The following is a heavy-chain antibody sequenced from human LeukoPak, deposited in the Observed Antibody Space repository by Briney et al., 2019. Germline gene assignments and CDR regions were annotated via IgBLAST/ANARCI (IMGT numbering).Heavy chain of an antibody. J-gene: IGHJ3*02. CDR3: ATRGSSDAFDI. V-gene: IGHV1-8*01. CDR2: MNPNSGNT. Sequence: ASVTVSCKASGYTFTSYDINWVRQAPGQGLEWMGWMNPNSGNTGYAQKFQGRVTMTRNTSISTAYMELSSLRSEDTAVYYCATRGSSDAFDIWGQGTMVTVSS. CDR1: GYTFTSYD.